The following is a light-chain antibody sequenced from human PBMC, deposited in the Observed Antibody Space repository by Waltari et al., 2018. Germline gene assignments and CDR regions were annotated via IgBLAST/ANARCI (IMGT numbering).Light chain of an antibody. V-gene: IGLV2-18*02. CDR2: AFN. CDR3: NSYTTARTVV. CDR1: SSDVGSDNR. Sequence: QSALTQPPSVSGAPGQSVTISCSGTSSDVGSDNRVSWFQQTPGTAPQLLIYAFNTLPSGVPYRFSGSKSGNTASLTISGLQTEDEADYYCNSYTTARTVVFGTGTKVTVL. J-gene: IGLJ1*01.